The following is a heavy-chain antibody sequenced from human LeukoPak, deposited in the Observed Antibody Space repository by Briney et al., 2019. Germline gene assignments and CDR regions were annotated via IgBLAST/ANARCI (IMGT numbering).Heavy chain of an antibody. D-gene: IGHD2-2*01. CDR3: ATTVPAATTGFDY. Sequence: GGSLRLSCAASGFTFSSYSMNWVRQAPGKGLEWVSSISSSSSYIYYADSVKGRFTISRDNAKNSLHLQMNSLIAEDTAVYYCATTVPAATTGFDYWGQGTLVTVSS. CDR2: ISSSSSYI. V-gene: IGHV3-21*01. J-gene: IGHJ4*02. CDR1: GFTFSSYS.